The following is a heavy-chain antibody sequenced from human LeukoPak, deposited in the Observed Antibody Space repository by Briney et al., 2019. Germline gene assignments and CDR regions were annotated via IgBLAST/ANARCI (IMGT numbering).Heavy chain of an antibody. CDR1: GFTFSSYA. Sequence: GGSLRLSCAASGFTFSSYAMHWVRQAPGKGLEYVSAISSNGGSTYYANSVKGRFTISRDNSKNTLYLQMGSLRAEDMAVYYCARDLNPLTGYSSSWYRTYYYYMDVWGKGTTVTISS. D-gene: IGHD6-13*01. CDR3: ARDLNPLTGYSSSWYRTYYYYMDV. V-gene: IGHV3-64*01. CDR2: ISSNGGST. J-gene: IGHJ6*03.